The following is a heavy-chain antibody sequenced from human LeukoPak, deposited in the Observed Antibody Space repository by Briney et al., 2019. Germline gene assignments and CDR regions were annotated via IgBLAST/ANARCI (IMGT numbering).Heavy chain of an antibody. D-gene: IGHD3-10*01. Sequence: SETLSLTCTVSGGSISSYYWSWVRQPAGKGLEWIGRIYTSGSTNYNPSLKSRVTMSVDTSKNQFSLKLSSVTAADTAVYYCARAIGEYGSGSQYYYGMDVWGQGTPVTVSS. CDR2: IYTSGST. CDR1: GGSISSYY. CDR3: ARAIGEYGSGSQYYYGMDV. J-gene: IGHJ6*02. V-gene: IGHV4-4*07.